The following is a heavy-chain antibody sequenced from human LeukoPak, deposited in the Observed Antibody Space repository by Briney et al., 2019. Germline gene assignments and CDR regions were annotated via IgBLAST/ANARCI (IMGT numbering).Heavy chain of an antibody. J-gene: IGHJ4*02. Sequence: SSETLSLTCTVSGGPISSFYWSWIRQPPGKGLEWIGYIWHSGSTNYHPSLKSRVTISIDTSKTQFSLKLTSVTAADTAMYYCASASSAWPYYFNFWGQGSLVAVSS. CDR2: IWHSGST. CDR3: ASASSAWPYYFNF. CDR1: GGPISSFY. V-gene: IGHV4-59*01. D-gene: IGHD1-26*01.